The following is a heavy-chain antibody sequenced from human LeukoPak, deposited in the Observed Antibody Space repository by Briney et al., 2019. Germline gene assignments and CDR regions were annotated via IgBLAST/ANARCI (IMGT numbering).Heavy chain of an antibody. CDR3: ARDFGGYCSGGSCYSDAFDI. D-gene: IGHD2-15*01. V-gene: IGHV4-59*01. Sequence: SETLSLTCTVSGGSISSYYWSWIRQPPGKGLEWLGYIYYSGSTNYNPSLKSRVTISVDTSKNQFSLKLSSVTAADTAVYYCARDFGGYCSGGSCYSDAFDIWGQGTMVTVSS. CDR1: GGSISSYY. CDR2: IYYSGST. J-gene: IGHJ3*02.